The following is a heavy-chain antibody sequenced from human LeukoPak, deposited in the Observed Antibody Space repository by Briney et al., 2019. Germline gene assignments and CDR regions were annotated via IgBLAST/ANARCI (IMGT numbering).Heavy chain of an antibody. Sequence: GGSLRLSCTVSGFTVSSNSMSWVRQAPGKGLEWVSLIYSGGSTYYADSVKGRFTISRDNSKNTLYLQMNSLRAEDTAVYYCARFRGYSYGHDAFDIWGQGTMVTVSS. CDR3: ARFRGYSYGHDAFDI. CDR2: IYSGGST. V-gene: IGHV3-66*01. CDR1: GFTVSSNS. D-gene: IGHD5-18*01. J-gene: IGHJ3*02.